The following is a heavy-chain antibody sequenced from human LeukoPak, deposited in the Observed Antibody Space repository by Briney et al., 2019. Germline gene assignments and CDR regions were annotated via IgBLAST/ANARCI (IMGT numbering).Heavy chain of an antibody. V-gene: IGHV3-30*12. CDR2: ISYDEINK. Sequence: GGSLRLSCAASGFIFSSYGMHWVRQAPGKGLEWLALISYDEINKYYLDSVKGRFTISRDNAKNSLYLQMNSLRAEDTALYYCASSRYDSSGYYGIIGYWGQGTLVTVSS. J-gene: IGHJ4*02. D-gene: IGHD3-22*01. CDR1: GFIFSSYG. CDR3: ASSRYDSSGYYGIIGY.